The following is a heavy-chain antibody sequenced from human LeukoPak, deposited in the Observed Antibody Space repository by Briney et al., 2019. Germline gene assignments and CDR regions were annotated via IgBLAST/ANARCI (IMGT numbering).Heavy chain of an antibody. CDR1: GYTFTGYY. V-gene: IGHV1-2*04. J-gene: IGHJ4*02. CDR3: TTGGSLAVAPHQYYFDY. CDR2: INPNSGGT. D-gene: IGHD6-19*01. Sequence: ASVKVSCKASGYTFTGYYMHWVRQAPGQGLEWMGWINPNSGGTNYAQKFQGWVTMTRDTSISTAYMELSSLRSEDTAVYYCTTGGSLAVAPHQYYFDYWGQGTLVTVSS.